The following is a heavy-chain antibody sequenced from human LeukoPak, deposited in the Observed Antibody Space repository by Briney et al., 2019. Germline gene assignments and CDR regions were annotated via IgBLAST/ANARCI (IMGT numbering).Heavy chain of an antibody. J-gene: IGHJ6*03. Sequence: ASVKVSCKASGYTFTSYDINWVRQATGQGLEWMGWMNPNSGNTGYAQKFQGRVTITRNTSISTAYMELSSLRSEDTAVYYCARGPPTHYDFWSGYPGQRYYYYMDVWGKGTTVTVSS. CDR3: ARGPPTHYDFWSGYPGQRYYYYMDV. CDR1: GYTFTSYD. D-gene: IGHD3-3*01. V-gene: IGHV1-8*03. CDR2: MNPNSGNT.